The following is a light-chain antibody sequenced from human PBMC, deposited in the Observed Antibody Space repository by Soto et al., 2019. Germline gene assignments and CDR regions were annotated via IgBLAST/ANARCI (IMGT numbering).Light chain of an antibody. Sequence: QSVLTQPPSASGTPGQRVTISCSGSSSNIGANPINWYQQLPGTAPKLLIYNNEQRPSGVPDRFSASKSGTSASLAISGLQSADEDDYYCEAWDNSRCGAVLGGGTKLTVL. J-gene: IGLJ2*01. CDR2: NNE. CDR1: SSNIGANP. CDR3: EAWDNSRCGAV. V-gene: IGLV1-44*01.